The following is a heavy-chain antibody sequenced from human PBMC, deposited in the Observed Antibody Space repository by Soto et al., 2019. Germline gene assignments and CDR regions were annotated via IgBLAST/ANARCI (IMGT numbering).Heavy chain of an antibody. D-gene: IGHD3-22*01. Sequence: GGSLRLSCAASGFTFSRYAMNWVRQAPGKGLEWASAISGSGGSTYYADSVKGRFTISRDNSKNTLYLQMNSLRAEDTAVYYCAKDGPDYYDSSGPVWGQGTLVTVSS. J-gene: IGHJ4*02. CDR2: ISGSGGST. CDR3: AKDGPDYYDSSGPV. CDR1: GFTFSRYA. V-gene: IGHV3-23*01.